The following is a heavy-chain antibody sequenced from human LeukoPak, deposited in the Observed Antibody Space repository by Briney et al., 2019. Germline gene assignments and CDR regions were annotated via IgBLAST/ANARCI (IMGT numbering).Heavy chain of an antibody. Sequence: ASVKGSCQGSGYTFTSYAMHWVRQAPGQRLEWMGWINAGNGNTKYSQKFQGRVTITRDTSASTAYMELSSLRSEDTAVYYCARVAYHSRSKGNYLFDYWGQGTLVTVSS. CDR3: ARVAYHSRSKGNYLFDY. V-gene: IGHV1-3*01. D-gene: IGHD4-11*01. CDR2: INAGNGNT. CDR1: GYTFTSYA. J-gene: IGHJ4*02.